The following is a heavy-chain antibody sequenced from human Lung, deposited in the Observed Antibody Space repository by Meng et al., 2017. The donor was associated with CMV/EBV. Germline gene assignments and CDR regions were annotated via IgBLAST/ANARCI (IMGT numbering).Heavy chain of an antibody. J-gene: IGHJ6*02. D-gene: IGHD3-22*01. CDR1: GFTFGNHA. Sequence: ESLKISCAASGFTFGNHAMHWVRQAPGKGLEWVSLISWDGGSTSYADSVKGRFTISRDNSKNSLFLQMNSLRPEDSALYYCAKDHDSSWRIMDVWGQGTTVTVSS. CDR3: AKDHDSSWRIMDV. CDR2: ISWDGGST. V-gene: IGHV3-43D*03.